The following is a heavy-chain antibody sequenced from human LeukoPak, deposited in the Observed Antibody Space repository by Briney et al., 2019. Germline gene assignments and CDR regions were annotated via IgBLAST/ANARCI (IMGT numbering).Heavy chain of an antibody. CDR2: INPKSGGT. CDR3: ARGRGYCSSTSCSNWFDP. CDR1: GYTFTDYY. D-gene: IGHD2-2*01. J-gene: IGHJ5*02. V-gene: IGHV1-2*02. Sequence: ASVKVSCKASGYTFTDYYMHWVRQAPGQGLEWMGWINPKSGGTRYAQKFQGRVTMTRDTSISTAYMELSRLRSDDTAVYYCARGRGYCSSTSCSNWFDPWGQGTLVTVSS.